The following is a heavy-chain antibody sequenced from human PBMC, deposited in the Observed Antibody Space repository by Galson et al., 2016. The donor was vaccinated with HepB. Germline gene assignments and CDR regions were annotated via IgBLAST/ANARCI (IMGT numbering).Heavy chain of an antibody. D-gene: IGHD5-24*01. CDR1: GGSITSGGYY. CDR2: MYYGGSR. V-gene: IGHV4-31*03. J-gene: IGHJ3*02. Sequence: TLSLTCTVSGGSITSGGYYWSWIRQLPGKGLEWIGYMYYGGSRYHKPSLKSRATISVDTSKNQFSLTLTSVTAADTAVYFCARDRGETPTIEAFDIWGQGTVVTVSS. CDR3: ARDRGETPTIEAFDI.